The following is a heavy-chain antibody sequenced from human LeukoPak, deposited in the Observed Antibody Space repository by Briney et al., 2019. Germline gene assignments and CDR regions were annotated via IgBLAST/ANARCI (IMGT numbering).Heavy chain of an antibody. CDR3: ARVAIVVVPAAMFRGAFDI. CDR2: IYYSGST. Sequence: PSETLSLTCTVSGGSISSSSYYWGWIRQPPGKGLEWIGSIYYSGSTYYNPSLKSRVAISVDTSKNQFSLKLSSVTAADTAVYYCARVAIVVVPAAMFRGAFDIWGQGTMVTVSS. J-gene: IGHJ3*02. V-gene: IGHV4-39*07. CDR1: GGSISSSSYY. D-gene: IGHD2-2*01.